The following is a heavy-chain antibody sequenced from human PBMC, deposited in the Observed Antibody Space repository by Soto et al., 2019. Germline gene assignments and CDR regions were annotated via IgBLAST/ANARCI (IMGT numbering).Heavy chain of an antibody. V-gene: IGHV3-15*07. CDR1: GFTFSNAW. CDR2: IKSKTDGGTT. CDR3: TTDSGHFYFSCYYPKRDGIYV. Sequence: GRSLRLSCAASGFTFSNAWMNCVRQAPGKGLEWVGRIKSKTDGGTTDYAAPVKGRFTISRDDSKNTLYLQMNSLKTEDTAVYYCTTDSGHFYFSCYYPKRDGIYVRRQRTSVPVSA. D-gene: IGHD3-22*01. J-gene: IGHJ6*01.